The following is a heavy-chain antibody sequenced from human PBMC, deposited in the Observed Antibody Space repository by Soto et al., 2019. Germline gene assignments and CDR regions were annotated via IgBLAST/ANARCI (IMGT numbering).Heavy chain of an antibody. D-gene: IGHD5-18*01. CDR3: AGVDTAMAVDY. V-gene: IGHV4-59*01. CDR2: IYYSGST. CDR1: GGSISSYY. Sequence: QVQLQESGPGLVKPSETLSLTCTVSGGSISSYYWSWIRQPPGKGLAWIGYIYYSGSTNYNPSLKGXATTSXXTSKNQFSLKLSSVTAADTAVYYCAGVDTAMAVDYWGQGTLVTVSS. J-gene: IGHJ4*02.